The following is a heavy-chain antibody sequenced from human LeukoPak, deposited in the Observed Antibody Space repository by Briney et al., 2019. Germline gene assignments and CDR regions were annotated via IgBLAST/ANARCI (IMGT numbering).Heavy chain of an antibody. D-gene: IGHD2-21*02. V-gene: IGHV3-23*01. CDR3: VREDTPATANY. CDR2: ISGGSDIT. J-gene: IGHJ4*02. Sequence: PGGSLRLSCAASGFNFANHAMSWVRQTAGKGLEWVSAISGGSDITYYADSVRGRFTISRDNSKDTLFLQMHSLRPGDTAVYYCVREDTPATANYWGQGTLVTISS. CDR1: GFNFANHA.